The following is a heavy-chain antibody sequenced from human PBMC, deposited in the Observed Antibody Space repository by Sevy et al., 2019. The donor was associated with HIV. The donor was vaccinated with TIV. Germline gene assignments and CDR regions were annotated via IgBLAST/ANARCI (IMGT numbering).Heavy chain of an antibody. CDR2: IYYNGHI. CDR1: GGSXTXLX. CDR3: AGENAWGRGYS. D-gene: IGHD1-26*01. J-gene: IGHJ4*02. V-gene: IGHV4-59*08. Sequence: SETLSLTCTVSGGSXTXLXWNWIRQPPGKGLEWIANIYYNGHINYNPSLKSRVTLSLDTSKNQFSLRLSSVTAADTAMYYCAGENAWGRGYSWGQGTLVTVSS.